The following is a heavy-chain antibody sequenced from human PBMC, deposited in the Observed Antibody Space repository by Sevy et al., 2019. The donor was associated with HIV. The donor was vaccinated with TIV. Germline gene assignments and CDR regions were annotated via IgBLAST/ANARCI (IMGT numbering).Heavy chain of an antibody. V-gene: IGHV1-18*01. J-gene: IGHJ5*02. CDR2: ITPNNGNT. CDR3: ARAGYSSSWYFSLVRFCWFDP. Sequence: ASVKVSCKASGYTFTNYHITWVRQAPGQGLEWMGWITPNNGNTEYVQRLQGRVTMTTDTSTSTAYMELRNLKSDDTAVYYCARAGYSSSWYFSLVRFCWFDPWGQGTLVTVSS. D-gene: IGHD6-13*01. CDR1: GYTFTNYH.